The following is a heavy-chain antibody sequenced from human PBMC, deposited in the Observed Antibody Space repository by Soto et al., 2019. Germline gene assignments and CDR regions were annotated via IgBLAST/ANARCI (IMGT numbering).Heavy chain of an antibody. Sequence: VSCQASCGTFSIYAISCVRQAPGQGLEWMGGIIPIFGTANYAQKFQGRVTITADESTSTAYMELSSLRSEDTAVYYCELEWVNRYFDHWGQGTLVTVSS. CDR3: ELEWVNRYFDH. D-gene: IGHD6-13*01. CDR1: CGTFSIYA. J-gene: IGHJ4*02. V-gene: IGHV1-69*01. CDR2: IIPIFGTA.